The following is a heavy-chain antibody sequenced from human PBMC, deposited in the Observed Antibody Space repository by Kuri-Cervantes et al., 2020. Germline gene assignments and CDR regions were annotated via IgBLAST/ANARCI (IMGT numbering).Heavy chain of an antibody. CDR2: ISGSGGST. CDR3: AKDLNRIWFGEFPYYYGMDV. J-gene: IGHJ6*02. CDR1: GFTFSSYS. V-gene: IGHV3-23*01. D-gene: IGHD3-10*01. Sequence: GGSLRLSCAASGFTFSSYSMNWVRQAPGKGLEWVSAISGSGGSTYYADSVKGRFTISRDNSKNTLYLQMNSLRAEDTAVYYCAKDLNRIWFGEFPYYYGMDVWGQGTTVTVSS.